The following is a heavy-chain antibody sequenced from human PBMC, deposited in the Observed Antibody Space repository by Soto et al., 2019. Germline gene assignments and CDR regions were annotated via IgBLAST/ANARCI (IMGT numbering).Heavy chain of an antibody. Sequence: GGSLRLSCAASGFTFSSYSMNWVRQAQGKGLEWVSYISIGTSTIYYADSVKGRFTISRDDAKNSLYLQMNSLRDEDTAVYYCARDNGMAGSFDPWGQGTLVTVSS. J-gene: IGHJ5*02. V-gene: IGHV3-48*02. CDR2: ISIGTSTI. CDR3: ARDNGMAGSFDP. CDR1: GFTFSSYS. D-gene: IGHD2-8*01.